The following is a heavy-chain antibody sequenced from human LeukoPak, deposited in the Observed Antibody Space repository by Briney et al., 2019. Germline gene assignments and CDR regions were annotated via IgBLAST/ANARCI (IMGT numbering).Heavy chain of an antibody. V-gene: IGHV1-2*02. J-gene: IGHJ4*02. D-gene: IGHD3-10*01. Sequence: GASVKVSCKASGYTFTGYYMHWVRQAPGQGLEWMGWINPNSGGTNYAQKFQGRVTMTRDTSISTAYMELSRLRSDDTAVYYCARVVPYYGSGSYSPFHYWGQGTLVTVSS. CDR3: ARVVPYYGSGSYSPFHY. CDR1: GYTFTGYY. CDR2: INPNSGGT.